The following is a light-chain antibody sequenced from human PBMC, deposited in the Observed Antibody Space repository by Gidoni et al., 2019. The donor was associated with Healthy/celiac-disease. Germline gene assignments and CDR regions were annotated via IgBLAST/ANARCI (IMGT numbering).Light chain of an antibody. CDR1: QSISSY. V-gene: IGKV1-39*01. CDR2: AAS. J-gene: IGKJ2*01. Sequence: DIQMTQSPSSLSASVGDRVTITCRASQSISSYLNWYQQKPGKAPKLLIYAASSLQSGVPSRFSGSGSGIDFTLTISSLQPEDFATYYCQQSYSTPLYTFGQXTKLEIK. CDR3: QQSYSTPLYT.